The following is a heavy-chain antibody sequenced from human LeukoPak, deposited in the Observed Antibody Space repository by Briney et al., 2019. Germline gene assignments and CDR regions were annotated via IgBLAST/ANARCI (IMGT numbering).Heavy chain of an antibody. CDR3: AKAAVIVGLAAFDT. D-gene: IGHD2-21*01. CDR2: INSGGDAT. Sequence: GGSLRLSCAASGFSFSAYTMSWVRQAPGKGPEWVSAINSGGDATSYADSVRGRFTISRDNSKNTLYLQMNSLRAEDTAVYSCAKAAVIVGLAAFDTWGQGTMVTVSS. CDR1: GFSFSAYT. J-gene: IGHJ3*02. V-gene: IGHV3-23*01.